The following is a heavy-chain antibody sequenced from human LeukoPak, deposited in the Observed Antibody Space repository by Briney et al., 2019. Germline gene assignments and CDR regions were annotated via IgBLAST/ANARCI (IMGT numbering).Heavy chain of an antibody. Sequence: SETLSLTCTVSGYSISSGYYWGWIRQPPGKGLEWIGSIYHSGSTYYNPSLKSRVAISVDTSKNQFSLKLSSVTAADTAVYYCARGGVSGYDYLVYYYYYMDVWGKGTTVTISS. J-gene: IGHJ6*03. CDR3: ARGGVSGYDYLVYYYYYMDV. V-gene: IGHV4-38-2*02. D-gene: IGHD5-12*01. CDR1: GYSISSGYY. CDR2: IYHSGST.